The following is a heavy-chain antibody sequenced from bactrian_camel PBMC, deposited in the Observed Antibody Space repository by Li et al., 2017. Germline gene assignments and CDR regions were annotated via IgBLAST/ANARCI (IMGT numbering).Heavy chain of an antibody. CDR1: GIVGHVYYQPNC. J-gene: IGHJ4*01. CDR3: ATRESESWLCGFFSLDLLT. CDR2: STDEKST. V-gene: IGHV3S54*01. D-gene: IGHD2*01. Sequence: HVQLVESGGGSVQAGQSHRLTCIASGIVGHVYYQPNCMGWFRQVPGKEREGVVSTDEKSTYYADSVKGRFTVSRDNSKNAVYLQMNNLKPEDTAMYYCATRESESWLCGFFSLDLLTGDRGPRSPSP.